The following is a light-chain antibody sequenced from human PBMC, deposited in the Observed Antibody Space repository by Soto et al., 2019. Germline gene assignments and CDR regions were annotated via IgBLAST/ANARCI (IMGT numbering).Light chain of an antibody. Sequence: QSVLTQPDSVSGSPGQSITISCTGTSSDVGDYNYVSWYQQHPGNVPKLIIYDVTNRPPGVSNCFSGSKSANTASLTISGLQPEDEADYYCTSYTTSNTYVFGTGIKVTVL. J-gene: IGLJ1*01. CDR3: TSYTTSNTYV. CDR1: SSDVGDYNY. CDR2: DVT. V-gene: IGLV2-14*01.